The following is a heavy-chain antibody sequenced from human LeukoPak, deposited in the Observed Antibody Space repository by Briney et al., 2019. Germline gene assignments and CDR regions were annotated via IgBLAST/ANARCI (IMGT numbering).Heavy chain of an antibody. V-gene: IGHV3-30*18. CDR2: ISYDGSNK. D-gene: IGHD5-18*01. J-gene: IGHJ4*02. Sequence: GGSLRLSCAASGSTFSSYGMHWVRQAPGKGLEWVAVISYDGSNKYYADSVKGRFTISRDNSKNTLYLQMNSLRAEDTAVYYCAKYRTAMVTGFDYWGQGTLVTVSS. CDR3: AKYRTAMVTGFDY. CDR1: GSTFSSYG.